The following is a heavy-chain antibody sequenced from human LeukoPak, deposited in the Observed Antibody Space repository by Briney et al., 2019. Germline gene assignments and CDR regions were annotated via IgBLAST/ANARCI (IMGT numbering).Heavy chain of an antibody. CDR1: GFTISGNY. Sequence: GSLRLSCAASGFTISGNYMTWVRQAPGKGLEWVSVIYGGGSTHYADSVKGRFTISRHDSENTVYLQMNSLRPEDTAVYYCASTRVTKQETTQNWGQGTLVTVSS. J-gene: IGHJ4*02. CDR3: ASTRVTKQETTQN. V-gene: IGHV3-53*04. CDR2: IYGGGST. D-gene: IGHD3-3*01.